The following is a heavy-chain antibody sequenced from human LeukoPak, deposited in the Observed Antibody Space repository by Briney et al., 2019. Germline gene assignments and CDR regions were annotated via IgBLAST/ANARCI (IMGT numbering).Heavy chain of an antibody. CDR1: GGSISSGSYY. V-gene: IGHV4-61*02. Sequence: KPSQTLSLTCTVSGGSISSGSYYWHWIRQPAGTGLEWIERISTSGSTNYNPSLKSRITISEDTSKNQFSLKLSSVTAADTAVYYCARDQGSGWYSYWGQGTLVTVSS. D-gene: IGHD6-19*01. CDR3: ARDQGSGWYSY. J-gene: IGHJ4*02. CDR2: ISTSGST.